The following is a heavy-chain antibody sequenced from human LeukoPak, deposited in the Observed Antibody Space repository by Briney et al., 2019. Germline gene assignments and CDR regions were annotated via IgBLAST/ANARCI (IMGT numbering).Heavy chain of an antibody. D-gene: IGHD6-19*01. J-gene: IGHJ4*02. CDR1: RFTLSNYW. CDR2: INKDGSET. V-gene: IGHV3-7*01. Sequence: PGGSLRLSCAASRFTLSNYWMSWVRQAPGKGLEWVANINKDGSETYYVDSVKGRFTISRDNAKNSLSLQMNTLRAGDTAVYYCARQRGSGCLDYWGQGTLVTVSS. CDR3: ARQRGSGCLDY.